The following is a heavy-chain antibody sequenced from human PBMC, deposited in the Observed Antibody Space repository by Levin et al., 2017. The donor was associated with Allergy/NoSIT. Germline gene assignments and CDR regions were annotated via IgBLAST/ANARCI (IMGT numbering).Heavy chain of an antibody. CDR1: GGSISSSSYY. J-gene: IGHJ6*02. CDR2: IYYSGST. Sequence: SETLSLTCTVSGGSISSSSYYWGWIRQPPGKGLEWIGSIYYSGSTYYNPSLKSRVTISVDTSKNHFSLKLSSVTAADTAVYYCARPGGGSGWPYYYYYGMDVWGRGTTVTVSS. CDR3: ARPGGGSGWPYYYYYGMDV. D-gene: IGHD6-19*01. V-gene: IGHV4-39*02.